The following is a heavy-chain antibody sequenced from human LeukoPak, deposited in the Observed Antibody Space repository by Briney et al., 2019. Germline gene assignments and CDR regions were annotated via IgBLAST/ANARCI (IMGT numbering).Heavy chain of an antibody. Sequence: ASVKVSCKVSGYTFTSYGISWVRQATGQGPEWMGWMNPNSGNRGYAQKFQGRVTMTRNTSINTAYMELSSLRSEDTAVYYCARRLGCANKTSCYNWFDPWGQGTLVTVSS. V-gene: IGHV1-8*02. CDR3: ARRLGCANKTSCYNWFDP. CDR1: GYTFTSYG. D-gene: IGHD2-15*01. CDR2: MNPNSGNR. J-gene: IGHJ5*02.